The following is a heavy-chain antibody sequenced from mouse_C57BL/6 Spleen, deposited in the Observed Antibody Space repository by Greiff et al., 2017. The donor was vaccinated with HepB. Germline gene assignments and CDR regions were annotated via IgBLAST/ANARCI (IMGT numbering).Heavy chain of an antibody. V-gene: IGHV14-4*01. CDR1: GFNIKDDY. D-gene: IGHD1-1*01. Sequence: EVQLQESGAELVRPGASVKLSCTASGFNIKDDYMHWVKQRPEQGLEWIGWIDPENGDTEYASKFQGKATITADTSSNTAYLQLSSLTSEDTAVYYCTTPGSSYWAWFAYWGQGTLVTVSA. CDR2: IDPENGDT. CDR3: TTPGSSYWAWFAY. J-gene: IGHJ3*01.